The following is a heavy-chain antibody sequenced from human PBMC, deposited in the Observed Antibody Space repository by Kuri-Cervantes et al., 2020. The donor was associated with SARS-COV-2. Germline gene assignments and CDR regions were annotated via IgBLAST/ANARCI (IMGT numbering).Heavy chain of an antibody. CDR2: IYYSGST. D-gene: IGHD3-3*01. Sequence: ESLKISCTVSGGSTSSYYWSWIRQPPGKGLGWIGYIYYSGSTNYNPSLKSRVTISVDTSKNQFSLKLSSVTAADTAVYYCARHIPYYDFWSGYYDAFDIWGQGTMVPSPQ. CDR1: GGSTSSYY. V-gene: IGHV4-59*08. J-gene: IGHJ3*02. CDR3: ARHIPYYDFWSGYYDAFDI.